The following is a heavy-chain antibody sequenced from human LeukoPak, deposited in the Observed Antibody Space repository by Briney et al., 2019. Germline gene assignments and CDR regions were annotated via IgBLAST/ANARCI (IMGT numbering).Heavy chain of an antibody. Sequence: PSETLSLTCTVSGGSISSSSYNWAWIRQPPGKGLEWIGNVDYSGITYYNPSLKSRVTISVDTSNNQFYLMVTSVAAADTAVYSCARPTGIASAWFDPWGQGTLVTVSS. J-gene: IGHJ5*02. CDR3: ARPTGIASAWFDP. CDR1: GGSISSSSYN. CDR2: VDYSGIT. V-gene: IGHV4-39*01. D-gene: IGHD6-13*01.